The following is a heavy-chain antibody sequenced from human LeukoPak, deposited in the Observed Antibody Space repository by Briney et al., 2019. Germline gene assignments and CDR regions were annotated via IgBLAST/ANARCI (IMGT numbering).Heavy chain of an antibody. CDR1: GGSFSGYY. V-gene: IGHV4-34*01. Sequence: SETLSLTCAVYGGSFSGYYWSWIRQPPGKGLEWIGEINHSGSTNYNPSLKSRVTISVDTSKNQLSLKLSSVTAADTAVYYCARGPARSNRRAVDYWGQGTLVTVSS. D-gene: IGHD4-11*01. CDR2: INHSGST. J-gene: IGHJ4*02. CDR3: ARGPARSNRRAVDY.